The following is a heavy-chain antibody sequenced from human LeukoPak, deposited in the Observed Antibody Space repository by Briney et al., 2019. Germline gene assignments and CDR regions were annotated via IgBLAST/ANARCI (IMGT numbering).Heavy chain of an antibody. V-gene: IGHV1-8*01. D-gene: IGHD2-2*01. CDR1: GYTFTSYD. CDR2: MNPNSGNT. J-gene: IGHJ4*02. Sequence: ASVKVSCKASGYTFTSYDINWVRQATGQGLEWMGWMNPNSGNTGYAQKFQGRVTITADKSTSTAYMELSSLRSEDTAVYYCARGMPPNDYWGQGTLVTVSS. CDR3: ARGMPPNDY.